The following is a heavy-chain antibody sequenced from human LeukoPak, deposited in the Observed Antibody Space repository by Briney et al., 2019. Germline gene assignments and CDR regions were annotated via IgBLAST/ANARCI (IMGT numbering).Heavy chain of an antibody. CDR3: AKLSPIFGVVNLDG. J-gene: IGHJ4*02. D-gene: IGHD3-3*01. CDR2: ISGSGGST. V-gene: IGHV3-23*01. CDR1: GFTSSNYW. Sequence: GGSLRLSCAASGFTSSNYWMHWVRQAPGKGLEWVSAISGSGGSTYYADSVKGRFTISRDNSKNTLYLQMNSLRAEDTAVYYCAKLSPIFGVVNLDGWGQGTLVTVSS.